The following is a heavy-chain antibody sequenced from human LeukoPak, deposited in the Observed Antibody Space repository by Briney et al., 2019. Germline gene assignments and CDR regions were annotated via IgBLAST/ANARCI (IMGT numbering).Heavy chain of an antibody. J-gene: IGHJ4*02. CDR1: GFTFSSYS. D-gene: IGHD4-11*01. Sequence: GGSLRLSCAASGFTFSSYSMNWVRQAPGKGLEWVSFISPTGNTIYYSDSVKGRFTVSRDNAENSLYLQMYSLRDDDTAVYYCASGRYSNYFDYWGQGTLVTVSS. V-gene: IGHV3-48*02. CDR3: ASGRYSNYFDY. CDR2: ISPTGNTI.